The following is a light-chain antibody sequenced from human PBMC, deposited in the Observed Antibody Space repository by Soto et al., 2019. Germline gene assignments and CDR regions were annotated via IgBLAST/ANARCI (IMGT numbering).Light chain of an antibody. Sequence: EIVMTQSPATLSVSPGERATLSCRASQSVTSNLAWYQQKPGQDPRLLIYDASTRATGIPARFSGSGSGTEFTLPISSLQSEDFAVYYCQQYNDWPPKYTFGQGTKLEIK. CDR3: QQYNDWPPKYT. J-gene: IGKJ2*01. V-gene: IGKV3-15*01. CDR2: DAS. CDR1: QSVTSN.